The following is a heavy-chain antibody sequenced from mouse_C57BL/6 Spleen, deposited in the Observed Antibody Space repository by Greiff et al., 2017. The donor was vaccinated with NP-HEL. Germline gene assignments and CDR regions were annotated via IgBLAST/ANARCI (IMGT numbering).Heavy chain of an antibody. J-gene: IGHJ1*03. CDR1: GYAFTNYL. V-gene: IGHV1-54*01. D-gene: IGHD1-1*01. CDR2: INPGSGGT. CDR3: AREGSSYDFDV. Sequence: VQLQQSGAELVRPGTSVKVSCKASGYAFTNYLIEWVKQRPGQGLEWIGVINPGSGGTNYNEKFKGKATLTADKSSSTAYRQLSSLTSEDSAVYFCAREGSSYDFDVWGTGTTVTVSS.